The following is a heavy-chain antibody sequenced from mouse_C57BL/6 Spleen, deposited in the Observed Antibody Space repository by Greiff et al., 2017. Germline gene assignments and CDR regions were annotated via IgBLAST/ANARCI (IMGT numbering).Heavy chain of an antibody. J-gene: IGHJ4*01. D-gene: IGHD1-1*01. CDR1: GYTFTSYW. CDR3: AKNYGSSLGAMDY. CDR2: INPSSGYT. Sequence: VMLVESGAELAKPGASVKLSCKASGYTFTSYWMHWVKQRPGQGLEWIGYINPSSGYTKYNQKFKDKATLTADKSSSTAYMQLSSLTYEDSAVYYCAKNYGSSLGAMDYWGQGTSVTVSS. V-gene: IGHV1-7*01.